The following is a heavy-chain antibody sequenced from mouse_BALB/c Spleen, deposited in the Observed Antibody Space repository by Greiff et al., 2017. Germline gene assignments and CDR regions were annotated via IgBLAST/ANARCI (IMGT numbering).Heavy chain of an antibody. J-gene: IGHJ3*01. CDR2: ISSGGSYT. CDR3: TRAELGPAWFAY. Sequence: EVQGVESGGGLVKPGGSLKLSCAASGFTFSSYTMSWVRQTPEKRLEWVATISSGGSYTYYPDSVKGRFTISRDNAKNTLYLQMSSLKSEDTAMYYCTRAELGPAWFAYWGQGTLVTVSA. V-gene: IGHV5-6-4*01. CDR1: GFTFSSYT. D-gene: IGHD4-1*01.